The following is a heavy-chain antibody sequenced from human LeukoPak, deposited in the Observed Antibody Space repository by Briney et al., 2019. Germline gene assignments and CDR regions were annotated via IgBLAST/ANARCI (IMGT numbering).Heavy chain of an antibody. J-gene: IGHJ4*02. D-gene: IGHD3-10*01. Sequence: PSETLSLTCAVYGGSFSGYYWSWIRQPAGKGLEWIGRIYTSGSTNYNPSLKSRVTISVDTSKNQFSLKLSSVTAADTAVYYCARAWSYYGSGSLGYFGYWGQGTLVTVSS. CDR1: GGSFSGYY. CDR3: ARAWSYYGSGSLGYFGY. V-gene: IGHV4-59*10. CDR2: IYTSGST.